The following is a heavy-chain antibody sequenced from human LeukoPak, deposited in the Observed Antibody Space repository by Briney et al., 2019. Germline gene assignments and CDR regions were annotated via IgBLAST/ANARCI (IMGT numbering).Heavy chain of an antibody. CDR3: AREYYYGSGSPYYYYYGMDV. Sequence: GASVKVSCKASGYTFTSYAMHWVHQAPGQRLEWMGWINAGNGNTKYSQKFQGRVTITRDTSASTAYMELSSLRSEDTAVYYCAREYYYGSGSPYYYYYGMDVWGKGTTVTVSS. D-gene: IGHD3-10*01. J-gene: IGHJ6*04. V-gene: IGHV1-3*01. CDR1: GYTFTSYA. CDR2: INAGNGNT.